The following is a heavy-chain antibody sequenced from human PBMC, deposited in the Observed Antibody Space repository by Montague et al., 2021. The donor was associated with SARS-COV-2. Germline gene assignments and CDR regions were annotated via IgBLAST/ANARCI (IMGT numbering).Heavy chain of an antibody. J-gene: IGHJ6*02. Sequence: SETLSLTCTVSGGSISSSSYYWGWIRQPPGKGLEWIGSIYYSGSTYYNPSFKSRVTISVDTSKNQFSLKLSSVTAADTAVYYCARQGHTGRYCYYYGMDVWGQGTTVTVSS. CDR3: ARQGHTGRYCYYYGMDV. V-gene: IGHV4-39*01. CDR1: GGSISSSSYY. CDR2: IYYSGST.